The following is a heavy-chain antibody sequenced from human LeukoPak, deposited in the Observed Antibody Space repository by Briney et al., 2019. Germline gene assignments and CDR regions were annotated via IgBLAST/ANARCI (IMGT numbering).Heavy chain of an antibody. CDR1: GGSISSYY. V-gene: IGHV4-59*01. J-gene: IGHJ5*02. CDR3: ARSVRRDGYKMGYNWFDP. Sequence: SETLSLTCTVSGGSISSYYWSWIRQPPGKGLEWIGYTYYSGSTNYNPSLKSRVTISVDTSKNQFSLKLSSVTAADTAVYYCARSVRRDGYKMGYNWFDPWGQGTLVTVSS. D-gene: IGHD5-24*01. CDR2: TYYSGST.